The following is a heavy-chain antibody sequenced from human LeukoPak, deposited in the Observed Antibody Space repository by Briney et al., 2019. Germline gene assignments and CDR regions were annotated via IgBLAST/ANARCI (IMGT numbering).Heavy chain of an antibody. D-gene: IGHD2-2*01. Sequence: ASVKVSCKASGYTFTSYGISWVGQAPGQGLEWMGWISAYNGNTNYAQKLQGRVTMTTDTSTSTAYMELRSPRSDDTAVYYCARESYCSSTSCYSDYYYYGMDVWGQGTTVTVSS. J-gene: IGHJ6*02. CDR3: ARESYCSSTSCYSDYYYYGMDV. CDR1: GYTFTSYG. CDR2: ISAYNGNT. V-gene: IGHV1-18*01.